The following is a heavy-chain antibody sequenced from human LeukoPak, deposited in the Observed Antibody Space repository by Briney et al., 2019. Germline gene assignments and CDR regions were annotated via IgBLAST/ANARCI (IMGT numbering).Heavy chain of an antibody. CDR2: INHSGST. CDR3: AREDYYDAFDI. CDR1: GGSFSGYY. J-gene: IGHJ3*02. D-gene: IGHD3-10*01. V-gene: IGHV4-34*01. Sequence: PSETLSLTCAVYGGSFSGYYWSWIRQPPGKGLEWIGEINHSGSTNCNPSLKSRVTISVDTSKNQFSLKLSSVTAADTAVYYCAREDYYDAFDIWGQGTMVTVSS.